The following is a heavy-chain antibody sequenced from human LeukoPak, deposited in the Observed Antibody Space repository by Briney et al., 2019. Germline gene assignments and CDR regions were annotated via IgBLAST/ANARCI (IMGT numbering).Heavy chain of an antibody. CDR3: ARDPYTSGWYWYFDY. CDR1: GFTFSSYT. Sequence: GSLRLSCAASGFTFSSYTMNWVRQAPGKGLEWVSSISSSSGYIYYADSVKGRFTISRDNAKNSLYLQMNSLRAEDTAVYYCARDPYTSGWYWYFDYWGQGTLVTVSS. J-gene: IGHJ4*02. D-gene: IGHD6-19*01. CDR2: ISSSSGYI. V-gene: IGHV3-21*01.